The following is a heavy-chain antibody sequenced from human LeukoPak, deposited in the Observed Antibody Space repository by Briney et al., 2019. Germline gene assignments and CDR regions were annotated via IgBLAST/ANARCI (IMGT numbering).Heavy chain of an antibody. CDR3: VTDPGRYGGFAGISNY. J-gene: IGHJ4*02. CDR2: IKSYTDGGTT. D-gene: IGHD4-17*01. CDR1: GSTFSKAW. V-gene: IGHV3-15*01. Sequence: PGGSLRLSCADSGSTFSKAWMSWVRQPPGKGLEWVGRIKSYTDGGTTHYAAPVEGRFTISRDDSKNTLYLQMNSLKTEDTAVYYCVTDPGRYGGFAGISNYWGQGTLVTVSS.